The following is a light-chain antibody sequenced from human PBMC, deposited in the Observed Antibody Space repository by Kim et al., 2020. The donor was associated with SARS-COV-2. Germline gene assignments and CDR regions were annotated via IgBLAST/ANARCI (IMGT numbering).Light chain of an antibody. Sequence: SYELTQPPSVSVSPGQTASIACSGDRLANKYIYWYQQRPGQSPVLVIYLSTHRPSGIPERFSGSKSGNTATLTISGTQTMDEGDYYCQAWDTNTAFFGTGTKVTVL. J-gene: IGLJ1*01. CDR1: RLANKY. CDR2: LST. V-gene: IGLV3-1*01. CDR3: QAWDTNTAF.